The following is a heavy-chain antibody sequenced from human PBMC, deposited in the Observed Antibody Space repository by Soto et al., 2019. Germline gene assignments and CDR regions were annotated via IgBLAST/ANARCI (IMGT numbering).Heavy chain of an antibody. J-gene: IGHJ4*02. CDR1: GGTFNTFA. Sequence: QVQLVQSGAEVKKPGSSVNVSCKASGGTFNTFAISWVRQAPGQGLEYLGGIVPILGPAFYAQRVQGRVTITADKSTNTAYLELTSLSSEDTAVYYCARADKRYFDSWGKGTQVTVSS. CDR3: ARADKRYFDS. V-gene: IGHV1-69*06. CDR2: IVPILGPA.